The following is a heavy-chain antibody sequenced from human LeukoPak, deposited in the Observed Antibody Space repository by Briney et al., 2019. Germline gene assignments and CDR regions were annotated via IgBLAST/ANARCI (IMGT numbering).Heavy chain of an antibody. CDR2: IWYDGSNK. D-gene: IGHD5-12*01. CDR3: AKSLEGVATNFDY. Sequence: GGSLRLSCAAPGFTFSSYGMHWVRQAQGKGLEWVAVIWYDGSNKYYADSVKGRFTISRDNSKNTLYLQMNSLRAEDTAVYYCAKSLEGVATNFDYWGQGTLVTVSS. V-gene: IGHV3-33*06. J-gene: IGHJ4*02. CDR1: GFTFSSYG.